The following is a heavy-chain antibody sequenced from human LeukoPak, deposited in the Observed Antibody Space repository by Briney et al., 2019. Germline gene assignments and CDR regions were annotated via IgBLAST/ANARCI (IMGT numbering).Heavy chain of an antibody. Sequence: GGSLRLSCAASGFTFSSYWMHWVRQAPGKGLVWVSRINSDGSSTSYADSVKGRFTISRDNAKNTLYLQMNSLRAEDTAVYYCAKDGQWLVRGNNWFDPWGQGTRVTVSS. D-gene: IGHD6-19*01. J-gene: IGHJ5*02. V-gene: IGHV3-74*01. CDR1: GFTFSSYW. CDR3: AKDGQWLVRGNNWFDP. CDR2: INSDGSST.